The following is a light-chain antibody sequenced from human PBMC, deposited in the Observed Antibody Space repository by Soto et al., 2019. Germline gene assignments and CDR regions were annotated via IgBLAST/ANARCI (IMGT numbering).Light chain of an antibody. Sequence: QSALTQPASVSGSPGQSITISCTGTSSDVGGYNYVSWYQQHPGKAPKLMIYDVSNRPSGVSNRFSGSKSGNTASLNISGLQAEDEADYYCSSYRSSSTLYVFGTGTKLTVL. CDR3: SSYRSSSTLYV. V-gene: IGLV2-14*01. CDR1: SSDVGGYNY. CDR2: DVS. J-gene: IGLJ1*01.